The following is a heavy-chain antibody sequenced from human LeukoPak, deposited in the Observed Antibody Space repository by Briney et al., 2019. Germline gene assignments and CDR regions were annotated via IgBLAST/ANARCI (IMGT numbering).Heavy chain of an antibody. J-gene: IGHJ6*02. V-gene: IGHV4-39*01. Sequence: ASETLSLTCAVSGGSISSGGYYWGWIRQPPGKGLEWIGSIYYSGSTYYNPSLKSRVTISVDTSKNQFSLKLSSVIAADTAVYYCARHVAPSGGTFGGVIAYYYYYYGMDVWGQGTTVTVSS. CDR1: GGSISSGGYY. D-gene: IGHD3-16*02. CDR2: IYYSGST. CDR3: ARHVAPSGGTFGGVIAYYYYYYGMDV.